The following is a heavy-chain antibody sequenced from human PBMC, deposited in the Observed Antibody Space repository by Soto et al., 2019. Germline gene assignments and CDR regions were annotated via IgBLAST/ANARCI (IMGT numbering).Heavy chain of an antibody. V-gene: IGHV1-2*04. CDR3: ERGRGKDAFDI. D-gene: IGHD3-16*01. J-gene: IGHJ3*02. CDR2: INPNSGGT. Sequence: ASVKVSCKASGYTFTRYYVHWARQAPGQGLEWMGWINPNSGGTNYAQKFQGWVTITRDPSISTAYMELSRLRSDDTAVYYCERGRGKDAFDIWGQGTMVTVSS. CDR1: GYTFTRYY.